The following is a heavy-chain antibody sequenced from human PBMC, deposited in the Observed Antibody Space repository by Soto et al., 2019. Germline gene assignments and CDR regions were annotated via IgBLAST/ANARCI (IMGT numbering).Heavy chain of an antibody. CDR1: GGTFSSYA. V-gene: IGHV1-69*01. Sequence: QVQLVQSGAEVKKPGSSVKVSCKASGGTFSSYAISWVRQAPGQGLEWMGGIIPIFGTANYAQKFQGRVTITADESTSTAYMELSSLRSEDTAVYYCARVGTTRYGDYYWYFDLWGRGTLVTVSS. D-gene: IGHD4-17*01. CDR3: ARVGTTRYGDYYWYFDL. J-gene: IGHJ2*01. CDR2: IIPIFGTA.